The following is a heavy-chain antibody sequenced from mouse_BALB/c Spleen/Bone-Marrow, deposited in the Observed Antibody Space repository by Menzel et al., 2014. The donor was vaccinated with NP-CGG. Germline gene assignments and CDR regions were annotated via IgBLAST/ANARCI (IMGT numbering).Heavy chain of an antibody. J-gene: IGHJ3*01. D-gene: IGHD2-4*01. V-gene: IGHV5-2*01. Sequence: DVKLVESGGGLVQPGESLKLSCESTEYEFPSHDMSWVRKTPEKRLELVAAINSDGGSTYYPDTMERRFIISRDNTKKTLYLQMSSLRSEDTALYYCARRGDYDWFAYWGQGTQVTVSA. CDR1: EYEFPSHD. CDR3: ARRGDYDWFAY. CDR2: INSDGGST.